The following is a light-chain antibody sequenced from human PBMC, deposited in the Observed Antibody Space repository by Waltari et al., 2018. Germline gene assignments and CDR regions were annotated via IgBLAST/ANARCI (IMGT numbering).Light chain of an antibody. CDR2: WAS. CDR3: QQYYGTPLT. CDR1: QSVLYSSDNKNY. Sequence: DIVMTQSPDSLAVSLGERATINCESSQSVLYSSDNKNYLAWYQQKPGQPPKLLIYWASTRASGVPDRFSGSGSGTDFTLTISSLQAEDVAVYYCQQYYGTPLTFGGGSKVEIK. V-gene: IGKV4-1*01. J-gene: IGKJ4*01.